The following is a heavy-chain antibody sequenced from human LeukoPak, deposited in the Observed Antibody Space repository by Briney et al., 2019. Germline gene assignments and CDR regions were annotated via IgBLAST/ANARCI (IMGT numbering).Heavy chain of an antibody. CDR1: GFTFSSYS. J-gene: IGHJ2*01. D-gene: IGHD2-15*01. V-gene: IGHV3-21*01. CDR3: ARDLGGDIVVVVAAPGYFDL. Sequence: GGSLRLSCAASGFTFSSYSMNWVRQAPGKGLEWVSSISSSSSYIYYADSVKGRFTISRDNAKNSLYLQMNSLRAEDTAVYYCARDLGGDIVVVVAAPGYFDLWGRGTLVTVSS. CDR2: ISSSSSYI.